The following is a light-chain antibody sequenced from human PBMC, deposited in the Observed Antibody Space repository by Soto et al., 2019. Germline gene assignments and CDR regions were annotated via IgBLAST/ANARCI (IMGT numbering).Light chain of an antibody. J-gene: IGKJ4*01. Sequence: EIVLTQSPATLSLSPGERATLSCRASQSVSSYLALYQQKPGQAPRLLIYDASNRATGIPARFSGSGSGTDFTLTISSLEPEDFAVYYCQQRSNWPPTFGGGTKVDSK. CDR2: DAS. CDR1: QSVSSY. V-gene: IGKV3-11*01. CDR3: QQRSNWPPT.